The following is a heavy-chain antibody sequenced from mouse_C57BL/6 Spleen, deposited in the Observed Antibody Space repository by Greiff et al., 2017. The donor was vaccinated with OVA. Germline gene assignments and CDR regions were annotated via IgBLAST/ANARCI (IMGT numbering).Heavy chain of an antibody. J-gene: IGHJ3*01. CDR1: GYSFTSYY. D-gene: IGHD1-1*01. Sequence: VKLQESGPELVKPGASVKISCKASGYSFTSYYIHWVKQRPGQGLEWIGWIYPGSGNTKYNEKFKGKATLTADTSSSTAYMQLSSLTSEDSAVYYCARRFITTVGATGAWFAYWGQGTLVTVSA. CDR3: ARRFITTVGATGAWFAY. CDR2: IYPGSGNT. V-gene: IGHV1-66*01.